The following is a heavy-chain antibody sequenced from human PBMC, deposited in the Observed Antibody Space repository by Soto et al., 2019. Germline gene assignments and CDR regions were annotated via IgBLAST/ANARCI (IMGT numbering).Heavy chain of an antibody. J-gene: IGHJ6*03. CDR2: ISAYNGNT. CDR3: AGSSGPTSYYYFMDV. V-gene: IGHV1-18*01. Sequence: ASVKVSCKASGYTFTSYGISWVRQAPGQGLEWMGWISAYNGNTNYAQKLQGRVTMTTDTSTSTAYMELRSLRSDDTAVYYCAGSSGPTSYYYFMDVWGKGTTVTVS. D-gene: IGHD6-19*01. CDR1: GYTFTSYG.